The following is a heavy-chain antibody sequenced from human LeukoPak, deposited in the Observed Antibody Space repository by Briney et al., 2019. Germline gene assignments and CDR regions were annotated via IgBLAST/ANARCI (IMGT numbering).Heavy chain of an antibody. J-gene: IGHJ4*02. V-gene: IGHV3-33*06. CDR1: EFTFSSYG. CDR2: IWYDGSNK. D-gene: IGHD2-15*01. CDR3: AKDRWYRQTNFDY. Sequence: PGGSLRLSCAASEFTFSSYGMHWVRQAPGKGLEWVAVIWYDGSNKYYADSVKGRFTISRDNSKNTLYLQMNSLRAEDTAVYYCAKDRWYRQTNFDYWGQGTLVTVSS.